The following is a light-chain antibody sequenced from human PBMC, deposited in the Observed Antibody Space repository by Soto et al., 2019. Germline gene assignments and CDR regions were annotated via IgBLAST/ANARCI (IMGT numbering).Light chain of an antibody. CDR2: GAS. Sequence: EIVMTQSPATLSVSLGERATISCRASQSISSNLAWYQQKPGQAPRLLIYGASTSATGIPARFSGSGSGTEVTLTISSLQSEDFVVYYCQQYNNWPPWTFGQGTKVEIK. V-gene: IGKV3-15*01. J-gene: IGKJ1*01. CDR3: QQYNNWPPWT. CDR1: QSISSN.